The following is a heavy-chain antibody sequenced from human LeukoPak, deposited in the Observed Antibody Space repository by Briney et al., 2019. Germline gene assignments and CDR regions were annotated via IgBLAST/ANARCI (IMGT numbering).Heavy chain of an antibody. D-gene: IGHD5-24*01. CDR1: GGSFSGYY. V-gene: IGHV4-34*01. CDR2: INHSGST. J-gene: IGHJ4*02. Sequence: PSETLSLTCAVYGGSFSGYYWSWIRQPPGKGLEWIGEINHSGSTNYNPSLKSRATISVDTSKNQFSLKLSSVTAADTAVYYCARGGDGYNSQYYFDYWGQGTLVTVSS. CDR3: ARGGDGYNSQYYFDY.